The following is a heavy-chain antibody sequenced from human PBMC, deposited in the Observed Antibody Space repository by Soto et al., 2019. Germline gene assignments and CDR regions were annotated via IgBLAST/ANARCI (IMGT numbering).Heavy chain of an antibody. CDR3: TRPDYGDYDY. Sequence: GGSLRLSCAASGFTFSGSAMHWVRQASGKGLEWVGRISSKGNSYSTAYAASVKGRFTISRDDSNYTACLQMNSLKTEDSAVYYGTRPDYGDYDYWGQGTLVTVSS. J-gene: IGHJ4*02. CDR1: GFTFSGSA. D-gene: IGHD3-16*01. CDR2: ISSKGNSYST. V-gene: IGHV3-73*01.